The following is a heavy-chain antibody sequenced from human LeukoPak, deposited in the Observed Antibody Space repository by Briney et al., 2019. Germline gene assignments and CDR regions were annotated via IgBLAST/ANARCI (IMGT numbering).Heavy chain of an antibody. CDR3: ARGSSWYGDPRGFDN. Sequence: TGRSLRLSCTASGFTFNHYAMHWVRQAPRKGLEWMAVISYDGSNKDYADSVKGRFTISRDNSNLTMYLQINSLRGEDTAVYHCARGSSWYGDPRGFDNWGQGALVTVSS. J-gene: IGHJ4*02. V-gene: IGHV3-30*04. D-gene: IGHD4-17*01. CDR1: GFTFNHYA. CDR2: ISYDGSNK.